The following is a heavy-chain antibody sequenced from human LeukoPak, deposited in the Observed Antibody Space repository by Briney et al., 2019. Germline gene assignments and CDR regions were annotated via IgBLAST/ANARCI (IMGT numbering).Heavy chain of an antibody. CDR1: GYTFTSYG. D-gene: IGHD3-10*01. Sequence: ASVKVSCKASGYTFTSYGISWVRQAPGQGLEWMGWISAYNGNTNYAQKLQGRVTMTTDTSTSTAYMELRSLRSDDTAVYYCARGIGVTMVRGPIHFDYWGQGTLVTVSS. J-gene: IGHJ4*02. CDR3: ARGIGVTMVRGPIHFDY. CDR2: ISAYNGNT. V-gene: IGHV1-18*01.